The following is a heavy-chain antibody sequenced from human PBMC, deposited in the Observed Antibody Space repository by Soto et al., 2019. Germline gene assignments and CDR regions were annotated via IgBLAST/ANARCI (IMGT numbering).Heavy chain of an antibody. D-gene: IGHD3-3*01. CDR3: ARGSIFGVVIGKGWFDP. V-gene: IGHV4-39*01. CDR2: IYYSGST. CDR1: GGSISSSSYY. J-gene: IGHJ5*02. Sequence: SETLSLTCTVSGGSISSSSYYWGWIRQPPGKGLEWIGSIYYSGSTYYNPSLKSRVTISVDTSKNQFSLKLSSVTAADTAVYYCARGSIFGVVIGKGWFDPWGQGTLVT.